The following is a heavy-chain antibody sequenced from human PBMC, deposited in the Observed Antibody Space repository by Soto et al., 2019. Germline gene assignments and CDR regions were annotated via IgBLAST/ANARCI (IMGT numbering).Heavy chain of an antibody. J-gene: IGHJ4*02. CDR3: ASVGY. Sequence: QLQLQESGPGLVKPSDTLSLTCTVSGGSISSSSYYSSCIRQPPGKGLEWIGSIYYSGSTNYNPSLKRRGTIAVDTATNHFSLNLSSVTAADTADYYCASVGYWGRGTMVAVSS. CDR2: IYYSGST. V-gene: IGHV4-39*02. CDR1: GGSISSSSYY.